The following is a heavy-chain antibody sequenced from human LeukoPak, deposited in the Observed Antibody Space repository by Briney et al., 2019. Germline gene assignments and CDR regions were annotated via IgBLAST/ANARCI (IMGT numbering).Heavy chain of an antibody. CDR2: IYYSGRT. CDR1: GGSISSGGYY. CDR3: ARDRWPWLDPNVFDY. V-gene: IGHV4-61*08. Sequence: SETLSLTCTVSGGSISSGGYYWSWIRQHPGKGLEWIGYIYYSGRTNYNPSLKSRVTMSVDTSKNQFSLKLSSVTAADTAVYYCARDRWPWLDPNVFDYWGQGTLVTVSS. J-gene: IGHJ4*02. D-gene: IGHD6-19*01.